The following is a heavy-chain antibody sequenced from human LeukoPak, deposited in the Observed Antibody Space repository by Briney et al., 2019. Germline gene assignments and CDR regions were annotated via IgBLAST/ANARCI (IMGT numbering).Heavy chain of an antibody. CDR1: GFTFSSYA. J-gene: IGHJ4*02. CDR2: ISGSGGST. V-gene: IGHV3-23*01. CDR3: ARDPPASSSTHSSSWSFDS. Sequence: PGGSLRLSCAASGFTFSSYAMSWVRQAPGKGLEWVSAISGSGGSTYYADSVKGRFTISRDNSKNTLYLQMNSLRAEDTAVYYCARDPPASSSTHSSSWSFDSWGQGTLVTVSS. D-gene: IGHD6-13*01.